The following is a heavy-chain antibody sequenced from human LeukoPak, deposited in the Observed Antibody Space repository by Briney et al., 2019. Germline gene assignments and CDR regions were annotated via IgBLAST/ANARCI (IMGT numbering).Heavy chain of an antibody. CDR3: AKGFRIAVAGSFDY. CDR1: GFTFSSYA. J-gene: IGHJ4*02. V-gene: IGHV3-30-3*01. CDR2: ISYDGSNK. D-gene: IGHD6-19*01. Sequence: GGSLRLSCAASGFTFSSYAMHWVRQAPGKGLEWVAVISYDGSNKYYADSVKGRFTISKDNSKNTLYLQMNSLRAEDTAVYYCAKGFRIAVAGSFDYWGQGTLVTVSS.